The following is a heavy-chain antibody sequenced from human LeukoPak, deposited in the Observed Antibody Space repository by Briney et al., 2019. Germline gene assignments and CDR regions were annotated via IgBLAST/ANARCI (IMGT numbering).Heavy chain of an antibody. J-gene: IGHJ4*02. CDR1: GFTFDDYA. CDR2: ISWNSGSI. CDR3: ARVRTARSYFFDY. V-gene: IGHV3-9*01. Sequence: GGSLRLSCAASGFTFDDYAMHWVRQAPGKGLEWVSGISWNSGSIGYADSVKGRFTISRDNAKNSLYLQMNSLRAEDTAVYYCARVRTARSYFFDYWGQGTLVTVSS. D-gene: IGHD2-8*02.